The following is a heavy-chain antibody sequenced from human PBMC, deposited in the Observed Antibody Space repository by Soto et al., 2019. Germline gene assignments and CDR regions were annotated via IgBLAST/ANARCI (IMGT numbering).Heavy chain of an antibody. Sequence: GGSLRLSCAASGFTFSHYGIHWVRRAPGKGLEWLAVISYDGSNKHYADSVKGRFTVSRDNSKNTLYLQMNSLRAEDTAVYFCARYSGKYQGPIDYWGQGTLVTVSS. D-gene: IGHD1-26*01. CDR1: GFTFSHYG. V-gene: IGHV3-30*03. CDR3: ARYSGKYQGPIDY. CDR2: ISYDGSNK. J-gene: IGHJ4*02.